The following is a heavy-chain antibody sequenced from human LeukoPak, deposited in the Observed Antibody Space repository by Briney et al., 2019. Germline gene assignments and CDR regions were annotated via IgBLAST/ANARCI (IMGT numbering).Heavy chain of an antibody. J-gene: IGHJ4*02. CDR1: GYTFTDYY. CDR3: ATDAVATAEYYFDY. V-gene: IGHV1-69-2*01. CDR2: VDPEEGET. D-gene: IGHD5-12*01. Sequence: ASVKISCKVSGYTFTDYYMHWVQQAPGKGLEWMGLVDPEEGETIYAEKFQGRVTITADTSTDTAYMELSSLRSEDTAVYYCATDAVATAEYYFDYWGQGTLVTVSS.